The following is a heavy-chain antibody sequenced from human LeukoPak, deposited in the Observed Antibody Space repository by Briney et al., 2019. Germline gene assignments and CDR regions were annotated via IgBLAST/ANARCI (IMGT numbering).Heavy chain of an antibody. CDR3: ARGPDIVAVPAAMPVGDY. J-gene: IGHJ4*02. CDR2: INHSGST. CDR1: GGSFSGYY. Sequence: PSETLSLTCAVYGGSFSGYYWSWIRQPPGKGLEWIGEINHSGSTNYNPSLKSRVTISVDTSKNQFSLKLSSVTAADTAVYYCARGPDIVAVPAAMPVGDYWGQGTLVTVSS. D-gene: IGHD2-2*01. V-gene: IGHV4-34*01.